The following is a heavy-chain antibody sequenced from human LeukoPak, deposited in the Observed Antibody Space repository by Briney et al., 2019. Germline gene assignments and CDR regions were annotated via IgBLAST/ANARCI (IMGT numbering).Heavy chain of an antibody. Sequence: SETLSLTCTVSSGSISTSNYYWGWVRQPPGKALEWIGNIFYSGSTYYSPSLKSRVTISLDTSRNQFSLKLNSVTAADTAVYYCARLGGGYCSGGSCYSWGRRDYYYMDVWGKGTTVTVSS. CDR1: SGSISTSNYY. CDR3: ARLGGGYCSGGSCYSWGRRDYYYMDV. V-gene: IGHV4-39*07. J-gene: IGHJ6*03. D-gene: IGHD2-15*01. CDR2: IFYSGST.